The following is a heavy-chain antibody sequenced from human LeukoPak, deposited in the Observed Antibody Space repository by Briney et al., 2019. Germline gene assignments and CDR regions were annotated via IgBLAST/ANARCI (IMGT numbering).Heavy chain of an antibody. Sequence: GASVKVSCKASGGTFSSYAISWVRQAPGQGLEWMGWISAYNGNTNYAQKLQGRVTMTTDTSTSTAYMELRSLRSDDTAVYYCAVAVAGTVRSFVYWGQGTLVTVSS. V-gene: IGHV1-18*01. CDR3: AVAVAGTVRSFVY. CDR2: ISAYNGNT. D-gene: IGHD6-19*01. J-gene: IGHJ4*02. CDR1: GGTFSSYA.